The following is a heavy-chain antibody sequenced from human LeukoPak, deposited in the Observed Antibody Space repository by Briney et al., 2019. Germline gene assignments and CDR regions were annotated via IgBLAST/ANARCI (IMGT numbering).Heavy chain of an antibody. V-gene: IGHV3-23*01. D-gene: IGHD2-15*01. CDR2: ISGSGGST. J-gene: IGHJ4*02. CDR1: GVIFSSFA. CDR3: AKYTAATNSYFDY. Sequence: GGSLRLSCAASGVIFSSFAMSWVRQAPGKGLGWVSAISGSGGSTYYADSVKGRFTISRDNSKNTLYLQMNSLRAEDTAVYYCAKYTAATNSYFDYWGQGTLVTVSS.